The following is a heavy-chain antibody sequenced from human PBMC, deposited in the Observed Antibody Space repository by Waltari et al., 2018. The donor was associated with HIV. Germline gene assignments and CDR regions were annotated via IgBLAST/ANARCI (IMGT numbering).Heavy chain of an antibody. V-gene: IGHV3-74*03. CDR3: SRERARSGDDSGRFFDY. CDR1: GFAFNSYG. Sequence: ELQLVASGGGLVQPGGSMRLSCSVSGFAFNSYGLHCLRHAPGTGLVWVSRINMDGMITTYADSVKGRFTISRDNAKNTLYLQMNSLSAEDTAVYYCSRERARSGDDSGRFFDYWGQGTLVTVSS. J-gene: IGHJ4*02. D-gene: IGHD1-26*01. CDR2: INMDGMIT.